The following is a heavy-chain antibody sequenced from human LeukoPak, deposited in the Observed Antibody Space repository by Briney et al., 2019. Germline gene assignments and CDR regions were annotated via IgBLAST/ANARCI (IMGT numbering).Heavy chain of an antibody. CDR2: ISDNAYTT. V-gene: IGHV3-23*01. CDR1: GFTFSTYA. Sequence: PGGSLRLSCAASGFTFSTYAMSWVRQAPGRGLEWVSSISDNAYTTYYADSVRGRFTISRDNSKNTLSLQMIGLRAEDTAVYFCARYYYDTSGYYDAAPLDSWGQGTLVTVFS. CDR3: ARYYYDTSGYYDAAPLDS. J-gene: IGHJ4*02. D-gene: IGHD3-22*01.